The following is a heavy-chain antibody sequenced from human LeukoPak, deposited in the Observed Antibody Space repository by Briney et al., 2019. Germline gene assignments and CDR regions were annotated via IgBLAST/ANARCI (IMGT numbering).Heavy chain of an antibody. J-gene: IGHJ4*02. CDR2: TYYSGST. V-gene: IGHV4-59*01. CDR3: ASSGEISYSSGKNFDY. D-gene: IGHD6-19*01. Sequence: SETLSLTCTVAGGSISSYYWSWIRQPPGKGLEWIGYTYYSGSTNYNTSLKSRTTISVDTSENQFSLKLSSVTAADTAVYYCASSGEISYSSGKNFDYWGQGTLVTVSS. CDR1: GGSISSYY.